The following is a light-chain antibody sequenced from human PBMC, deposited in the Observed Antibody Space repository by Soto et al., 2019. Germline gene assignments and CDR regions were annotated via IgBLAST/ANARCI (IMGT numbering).Light chain of an antibody. CDR2: GAS. CDR1: QSVSSY. Sequence: EIVLTQSPATLSLSPGERATLSCRASQSVSSYLAWYQQKPGQAPRLLIYGASTRATGVPARFSGSGSGTEFTPTISSLQSEDFAVYYCQQRSNWPLTFGGGTKVDIK. CDR3: QQRSNWPLT. J-gene: IGKJ4*01. V-gene: IGKV3-11*01.